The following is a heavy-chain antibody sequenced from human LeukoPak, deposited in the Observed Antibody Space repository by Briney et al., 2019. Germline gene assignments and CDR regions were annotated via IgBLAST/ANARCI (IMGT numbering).Heavy chain of an antibody. J-gene: IGHJ4*02. D-gene: IGHD2-2*01. CDR2: IYTSGST. CDR1: GGSISSYY. V-gene: IGHV4-4*07. CDR3: ARGYCSSTSCYPSDY. Sequence: PSETLSLTCTVSGGSISSYYWSWIRQPAGKGLEWIGRIYTSGSTNYNPSLKNRVTMSVDTSKNQFSLKLSSVTAADTAVYYCARGYCSSTSCYPSDYWGQGTLVTVSS.